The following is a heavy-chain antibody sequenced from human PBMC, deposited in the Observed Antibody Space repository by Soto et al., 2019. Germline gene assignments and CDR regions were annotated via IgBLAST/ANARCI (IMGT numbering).Heavy chain of an antibody. Sequence: ASVKVSCKASGYTFTSYAMHWVRQAPGQRLEWMGWINAGNGNTKYSQKFQGRVTITRDTSASTAYMELSSLRSEDTAVYYCARRGGDWNYDYYYYYMDVWGKGTTVTV. CDR1: GYTFTSYA. CDR2: INAGNGNT. CDR3: ARRGGDWNYDYYYYYMDV. V-gene: IGHV1-3*01. D-gene: IGHD1-7*01. J-gene: IGHJ6*03.